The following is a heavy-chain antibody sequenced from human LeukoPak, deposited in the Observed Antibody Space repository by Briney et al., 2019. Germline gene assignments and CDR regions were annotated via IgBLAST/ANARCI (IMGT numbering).Heavy chain of an antibody. CDR3: ARDNTIFGVVRDTGNWFDP. Sequence: SVKVSCKASGYTFTSYYMHWVRQAPGQGLEWMGGIIPIFGTANYAQKFQGRVTITADESTSTAYMELSSLRSEDTAVYYCARDNTIFGVVRDTGNWFDPWGQGTLVTVSS. V-gene: IGHV1-69*13. CDR2: IIPIFGTA. CDR1: GYTFTSYY. J-gene: IGHJ5*02. D-gene: IGHD3-3*01.